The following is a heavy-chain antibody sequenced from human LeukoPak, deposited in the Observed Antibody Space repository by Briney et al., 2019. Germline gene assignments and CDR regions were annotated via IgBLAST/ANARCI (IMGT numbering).Heavy chain of an antibody. CDR2: IIPILGTA. CDR3: AREGRDGYKSSNFDY. V-gene: IGHV1-69*05. D-gene: IGHD5-24*01. CDR1: GGTFISYA. J-gene: IGHJ4*02. Sequence: ASVKVSCKASGGTFISYAISWVRQAPGQGLEWMGGIIPILGTANYAQKFQGRVTITTDESTSTAYMELSSLRSEDTAVYYCAREGRDGYKSSNFDYWGQGTLVTVSS.